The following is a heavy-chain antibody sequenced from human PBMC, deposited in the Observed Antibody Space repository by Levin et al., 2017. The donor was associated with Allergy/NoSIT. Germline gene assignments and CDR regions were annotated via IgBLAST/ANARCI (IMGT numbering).Heavy chain of an antibody. Sequence: GGSLRLSCKGSGYSFTSYWIGWVRQMPGKGLEWMGIIYPGDSDTRYSPSFQGQVTISADKSISTAYLQWSSLKASDTAMYYCARSPHADAFDIWGQGTMVTVSS. CDR1: GYSFTSYW. V-gene: IGHV5-51*01. CDR3: ARSPHADAFDI. J-gene: IGHJ3*02. CDR2: IYPGDSDT.